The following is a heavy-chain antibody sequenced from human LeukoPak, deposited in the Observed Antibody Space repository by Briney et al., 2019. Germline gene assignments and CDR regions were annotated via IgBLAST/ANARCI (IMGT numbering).Heavy chain of an antibody. J-gene: IGHJ4*02. Sequence: SETLSLTYTVSGGSISSYSWSWIRQPPGKGLEWIGYIYYSGSTNYNPPLKSRVTISVDTSKNQFSLKLSSVTAADTAVYYCARQRAYYYDSSGYWGGANFDYWGQGTLVTVSS. CDR1: GGSISSYS. V-gene: IGHV4-59*08. D-gene: IGHD3-22*01. CDR3: ARQRAYYYDSSGYWGGANFDY. CDR2: IYYSGST.